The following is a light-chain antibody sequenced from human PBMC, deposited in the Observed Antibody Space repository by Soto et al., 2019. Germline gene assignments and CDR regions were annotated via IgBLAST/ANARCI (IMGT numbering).Light chain of an antibody. CDR2: GAF. CDR1: QSVSNNY. V-gene: IGKV3D-20*02. Sequence: EIVLTQSPGTLSLSPGERATLSCRASQSVSNNYLAWYQLKPGQAPRFLIYGAFNRAAGIPARFSGSGSGTDFTLTISSLEPEDSAVYYCQQRNIWPPVTFGQGTRLEIK. J-gene: IGKJ5*01. CDR3: QQRNIWPPVT.